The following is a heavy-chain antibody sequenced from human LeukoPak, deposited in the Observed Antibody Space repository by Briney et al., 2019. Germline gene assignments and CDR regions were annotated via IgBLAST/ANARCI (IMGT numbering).Heavy chain of an antibody. D-gene: IGHD3-9*01. Sequence: ASVKVSCKASGYTFTGYYMHWVRQAPGQGLEWMGWINPNSGGTNYAQKFQGRVTMTRNTSISTAYMELSSLRSEDTAVYYCARGRYFDSVDYWGQGTLVTVSS. CDR2: INPNSGGT. V-gene: IGHV1-2*02. CDR1: GYTFTGYY. CDR3: ARGRYFDSVDY. J-gene: IGHJ4*02.